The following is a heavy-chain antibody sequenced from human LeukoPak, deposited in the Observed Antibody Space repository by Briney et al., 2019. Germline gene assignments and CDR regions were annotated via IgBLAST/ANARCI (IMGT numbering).Heavy chain of an antibody. CDR2: INPNSGGT. CDR1: GYTFTGYY. V-gene: IGHV1-2*02. J-gene: IGHJ5*02. CDR3: ASADIVVVPAVRRFDP. D-gene: IGHD2-2*01. Sequence: GASVKVSCKASGYTFTGYYMHWVRQAPGQGLEWMVWINPNSGGTNYAQKFQGRVTMTRDTSISTAYMELSRLRSDDTAVYYCASADIVVVPAVRRFDPWGQGTLVTVSS.